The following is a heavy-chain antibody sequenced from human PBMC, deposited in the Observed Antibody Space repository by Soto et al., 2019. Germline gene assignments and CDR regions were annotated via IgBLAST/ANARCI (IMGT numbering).Heavy chain of an antibody. J-gene: IGHJ4*02. V-gene: IGHV3-48*01. CDR3: ARVAVAGTRFDY. Sequence: GGALRLSCAASGFTFSTYSMNWVRPAPGKGLEWVSYISSSSSTIFYTGSVKGRFTVSRDNAKNSLYLQMNSLRAEDTAVYYCARVAVAGTRFDYWGQGTLVTVSS. CDR1: GFTFSTYS. CDR2: ISSSSSTI. D-gene: IGHD6-19*01.